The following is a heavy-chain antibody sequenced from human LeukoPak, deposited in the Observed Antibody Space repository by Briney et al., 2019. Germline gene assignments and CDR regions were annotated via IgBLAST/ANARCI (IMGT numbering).Heavy chain of an antibody. D-gene: IGHD3-22*01. V-gene: IGHV4-39*01. Sequence: SETLSLTCTVSGGSISSSSYYWGWIRQPPGKGLEWIGSIYYSGSTYYNPSLKSRVTISVDTSKNQFSLKLSSVTAADTAVYYCARRRPSYYYDSSGPEGAFDIWGQGTMVTVSS. CDR1: GGSISSSSYY. CDR2: IYYSGST. CDR3: ARRRPSYYYDSSGPEGAFDI. J-gene: IGHJ3*02.